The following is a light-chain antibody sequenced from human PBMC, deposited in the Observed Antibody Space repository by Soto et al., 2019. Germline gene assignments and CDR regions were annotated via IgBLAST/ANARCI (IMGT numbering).Light chain of an antibody. CDR1: RSDIGRYNY. CDR2: EVT. V-gene: IGLV2-14*01. CDR3: SSYSTTTSPHVL. Sequence: SALAQPASVSGSPGQSITISCTGTRSDIGRYNYVSWYQQHPGEAPKLLIYEVTYRPSGVSARFSGSKSGSTASLTISGLQAEDEADYYCSSYSTTTSPHVLFGGGTKVTVL. J-gene: IGLJ2*01.